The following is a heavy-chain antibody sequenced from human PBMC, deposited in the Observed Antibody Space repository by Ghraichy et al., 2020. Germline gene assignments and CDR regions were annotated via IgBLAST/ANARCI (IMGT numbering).Heavy chain of an antibody. J-gene: IGHJ4*02. Sequence: GESLNISCAASGFTFTTYGMHWVRQAPGKGLEWLAVITYDGSHIYYADSVRGRFTISRDNSKNTVSLQMSSLSADDTALYYCVKDWEYTGSYPYYFDSWGQGTLVTVPS. CDR3: VKDWEYTGSYPYYFDS. CDR2: ITYDGSHI. V-gene: IGHV3-30*18. CDR1: GFTFTTYG. D-gene: IGHD1-26*01.